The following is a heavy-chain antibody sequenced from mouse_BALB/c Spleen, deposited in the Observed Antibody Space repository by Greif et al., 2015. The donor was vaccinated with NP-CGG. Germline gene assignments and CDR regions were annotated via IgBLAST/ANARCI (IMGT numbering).Heavy chain of an antibody. CDR1: GFTFSSYT. V-gene: IGHV5-12-2*01. CDR2: ISNGGGST. CDR3: ARYDYDAMDY. Sequence: RVESGGGLVQPGGSLKLSCAASGFTFSSYTMSWVRQTPEKRLEWVAYISNGGGSTYYPDTVKGRFTISRDNAKNTLYLQMSSLKSEDTAVYYCARYDYDAMDYWGQGTSVTVSS. J-gene: IGHJ4*01.